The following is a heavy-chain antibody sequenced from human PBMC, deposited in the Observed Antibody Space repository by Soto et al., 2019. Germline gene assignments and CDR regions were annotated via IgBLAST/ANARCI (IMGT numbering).Heavy chain of an antibody. Sequence: SRTVSITCTVYGVSISNSSYYWGWIRRPPGKGLEWIGTIYYSGITYYNPSLKSRVTISVDTSKNQFSLKLTSVTAADTAVYYYARHEAKRGQGSPVTVSS. V-gene: IGHV4-39*01. CDR1: GVSISNSSYY. CDR2: IYYSGIT. J-gene: IGHJ4*02. CDR3: ARHEAK.